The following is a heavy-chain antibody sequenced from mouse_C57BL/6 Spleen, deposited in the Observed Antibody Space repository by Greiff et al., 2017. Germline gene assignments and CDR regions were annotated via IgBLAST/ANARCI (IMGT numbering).Heavy chain of an antibody. CDR3: ARRAGFYAMDY. CDR1: GYAFTNYL. CDR2: INPGSGGT. D-gene: IGHD3-3*01. V-gene: IGHV1-54*01. Sequence: ESGAELVRPGTSVKVSCKASGYAFTNYLIEWVKQRPGQGLEWIGVINPGSGGTNYNEKFKGKATLTADKSSSTAYMQLSSLTSEDSAVYFCARRAGFYAMDYWGQGTSVTVSS. J-gene: IGHJ4*01.